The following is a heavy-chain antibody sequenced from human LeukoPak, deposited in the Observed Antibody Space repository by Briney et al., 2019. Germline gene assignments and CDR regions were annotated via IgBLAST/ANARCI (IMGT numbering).Heavy chain of an antibody. Sequence: GGSLRLSCAASGFTFSSYGMSWVRQAPGMGLEWVSLIGGGDGSTFYADPVKGRFTISRDNSKNTLYLHMNSLRAEDTAVYYCAKSSHRYYRNSGSYGPHDFWGQGTLVTVSS. D-gene: IGHD3-10*01. V-gene: IGHV3-23*01. J-gene: IGHJ4*02. CDR2: IGGGDGST. CDR3: AKSSHRYYRNSGSYGPHDF. CDR1: GFTFSSYG.